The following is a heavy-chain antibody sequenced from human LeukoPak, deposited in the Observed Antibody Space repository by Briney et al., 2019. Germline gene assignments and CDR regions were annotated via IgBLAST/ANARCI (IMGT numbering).Heavy chain of an antibody. Sequence: SETLSLTCTASGGPISDYFWTWIRQSPGKGLEWIGYIYHTGNTNYNPSLKSRLTISIDTSKNQFSLNLTSVTAADTAVYYCARSEWFVRFDPWGQGTPVTVSS. V-gene: IGHV4-59*01. CDR2: IYHTGNT. CDR3: ARSEWFVRFDP. CDR1: GGPISDYF. D-gene: IGHD3-3*01. J-gene: IGHJ5*02.